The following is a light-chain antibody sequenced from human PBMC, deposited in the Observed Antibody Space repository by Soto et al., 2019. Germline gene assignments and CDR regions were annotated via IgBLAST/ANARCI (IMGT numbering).Light chain of an antibody. J-gene: IGKJ3*01. CDR2: AAS. CDR3: QKYNGAPFT. CDR1: QGIANY. Sequence: DIQMTQSPSSLSASVGDRVTITCRASQGIANYLAWYQQKPGKVPKLLIYAASTLEPGVPSRFSGSGFGTDFTLSISSLQPEYFATYYGQKYNGAPFTFCTGTKVYIK. V-gene: IGKV1-27*01.